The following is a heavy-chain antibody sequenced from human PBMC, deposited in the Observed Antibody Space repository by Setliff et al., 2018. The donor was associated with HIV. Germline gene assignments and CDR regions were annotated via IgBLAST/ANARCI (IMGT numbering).Heavy chain of an antibody. J-gene: IGHJ4*02. CDR2: IYTSGST. CDR1: GGSISSGSYF. D-gene: IGHD2-21*02. CDR3: ATLDPSGGNFLAY. Sequence: SETLSLTCTVSGGSISSGSYFWSWIRQPAGKGLEWIGRIYTSGSTNYNPSLKSRVTISLDTSKMQFSLRPTSVTAADTAVYYCATLDPSGGNFLAYWGQGTLVTVSS. V-gene: IGHV4-61*02.